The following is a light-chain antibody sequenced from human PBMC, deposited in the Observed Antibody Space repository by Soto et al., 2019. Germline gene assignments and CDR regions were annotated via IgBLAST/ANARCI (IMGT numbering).Light chain of an antibody. J-gene: IGLJ2*01. CDR3: SSYTSSSNVV. CDR2: EVS. Sequence: QSALTQSASVSGSPGQSITISCTGTSSDVGGYNYVSWYQQHPGKAPKLMIYEVSHRPSGVSNRFSGSKSGNTASLTISGLQAEDEADYYCSSYTSSSNVVFGGGTKVTVL. CDR1: SSDVGGYNY. V-gene: IGLV2-14*01.